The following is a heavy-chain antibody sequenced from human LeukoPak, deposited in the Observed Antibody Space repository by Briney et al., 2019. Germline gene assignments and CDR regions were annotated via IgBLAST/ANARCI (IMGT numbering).Heavy chain of an antibody. CDR3: ARSLVLYDSSGYYRDKDDAFDI. V-gene: IGHV3-66*01. Sequence: GGSLRLSCAASGFTFSNYAMSWVRQAPGKGLEWVSVIHSGGNTYYADSVKGRFTISRDNSKNTLFLQMNSLRAEDTAVYYCARSLVLYDSSGYYRDKDDAFDIWGQGTMVTVFS. D-gene: IGHD3-22*01. J-gene: IGHJ3*02. CDR1: GFTFSNYA. CDR2: IHSGGNT.